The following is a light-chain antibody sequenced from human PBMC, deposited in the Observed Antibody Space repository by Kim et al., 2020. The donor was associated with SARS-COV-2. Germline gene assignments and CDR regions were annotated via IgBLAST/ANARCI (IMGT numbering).Light chain of an antibody. CDR1: QDISDY. J-gene: IGKJ2*01. CDR3: QQYGT. Sequence: DIQLTQSPSSLSASVGDRVTITCQAGQDISDYLNWYQQKPGEVPKLLIYDASKLHTGVPSRFSGGGSGTHFTFTISSLQPEDVATYYCQQYGTFGQGTRLDIK. V-gene: IGKV1-33*01. CDR2: DAS.